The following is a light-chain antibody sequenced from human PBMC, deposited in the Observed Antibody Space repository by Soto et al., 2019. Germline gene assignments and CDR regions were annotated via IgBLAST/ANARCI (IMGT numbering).Light chain of an antibody. J-gene: IGKJ5*01. CDR3: KQYKEWPPFT. CDR1: QSVSNN. V-gene: IGKV3-15*01. Sequence: RVRTQSTASLSVSPGEAATLCWRASQSVSNNVAWYQQKPGQAPRLLILGASTRATGIPARFSGSGSGTEFTLSISSLQSEDFAVYYCKQYKEWPPFTFGQGTRLEIK. CDR2: GAS.